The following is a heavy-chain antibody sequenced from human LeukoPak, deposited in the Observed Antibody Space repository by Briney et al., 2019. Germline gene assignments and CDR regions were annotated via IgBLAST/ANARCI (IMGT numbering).Heavy chain of an antibody. D-gene: IGHD5-18*01. J-gene: IGHJ4*02. CDR1: GGSISSSSYY. V-gene: IGHV4-39*01. CDR3: ARPVYSYGLIDY. CDR2: IYYSGST. Sequence: SETLSLTCTVPGGSISSSSYYWGWIRQPPGKGLEWIGSIYYSGSTYYNPSLKSRVTISVDTSKNQFSLKLSSVTAADTAVYYCARPVYSYGLIDYWGQGTLVTVSS.